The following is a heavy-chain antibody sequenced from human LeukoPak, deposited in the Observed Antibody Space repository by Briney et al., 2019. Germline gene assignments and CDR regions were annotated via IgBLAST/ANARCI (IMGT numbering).Heavy chain of an antibody. Sequence: SETLSLTCTVSGGSISTYYWNWIRQPPGKGLEWIGYIYHSGSTNYNPSLQSRVTISVDTSKNQFSLKLSSVTAADTAVYYCARGDRYYFDYWGQGTLVTVSS. CDR3: ARGDRYYFDY. CDR1: GGSISTYY. CDR2: IYHSGST. V-gene: IGHV4-59*01. D-gene: IGHD1-14*01. J-gene: IGHJ4*02.